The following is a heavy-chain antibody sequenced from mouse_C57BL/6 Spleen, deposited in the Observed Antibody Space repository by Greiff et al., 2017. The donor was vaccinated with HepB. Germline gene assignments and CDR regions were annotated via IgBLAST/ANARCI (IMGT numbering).Heavy chain of an antibody. V-gene: IGHV1-39*01. CDR1: GYSFTDYN. J-gene: IGHJ3*01. CDR3: ARDYYGSSHAWFAY. D-gene: IGHD1-1*01. Sequence: VQLKESGPELVKPGASVKISCKASGYSFTDYNMNWVKQSNGKSLEWIGVINPNYGTTSYNQKFKGKATLTVDQSSSTAYMQLNSLTSEDSAVYYCARDYYGSSHAWFAYWGQGTLVTVSA. CDR2: INPNYGTT.